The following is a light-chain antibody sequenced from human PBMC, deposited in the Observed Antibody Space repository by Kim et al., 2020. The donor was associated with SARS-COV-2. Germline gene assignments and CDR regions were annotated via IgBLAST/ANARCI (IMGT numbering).Light chain of an antibody. CDR3: SSYTSSSLYV. CDR1: SSDVGGYDY. J-gene: IGLJ1*01. V-gene: IGLV2-14*03. Sequence: QSALTQPASVSGSPGQSITISSTGTSSDVGGYDYVSWYQQHPDEAPKVMIYDVSNRPSGVSDRFSGSKSGNTASLTISGLQAEDEADYYCSSYTSSSLYVFGTGTKVTVL. CDR2: DVS.